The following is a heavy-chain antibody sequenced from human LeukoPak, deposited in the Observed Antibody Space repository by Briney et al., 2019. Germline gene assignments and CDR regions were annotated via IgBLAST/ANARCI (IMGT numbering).Heavy chain of an antibody. D-gene: IGHD6-6*01. CDR1: GGSISSYY. J-gene: IGHJ4*02. V-gene: IGHV4-59*01. CDR3: ARDRAARGIDY. Sequence: SETLSLTCTVSGGSISSYYWSWTRQPPGKGLEWIGYIYYSGSTNYNPSLKSRVTISVDTSKNQFSLKLSSVTAADTAVYYCARDRAARGIDYWGQGTLVTVSS. CDR2: IYYSGST.